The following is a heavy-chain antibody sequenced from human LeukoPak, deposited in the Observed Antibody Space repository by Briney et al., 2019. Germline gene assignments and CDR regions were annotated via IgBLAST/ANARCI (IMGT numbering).Heavy chain of an antibody. CDR1: GYTFSSYY. Sequence: ASVKVSCKTSGYTFSSYYVNWVRQAPGQGLEWMGWINANLGDTDYAPKFQGRVSITRKTAISTVYMELSGLTSNDTAFYYCARGSYRCEDRGLGPWGQGTLVTVSS. V-gene: IGHV1-8*01. J-gene: IGHJ5*02. CDR3: ARGSYRCEDRGLGP. CDR2: INANLGDT. D-gene: IGHD3-16*02.